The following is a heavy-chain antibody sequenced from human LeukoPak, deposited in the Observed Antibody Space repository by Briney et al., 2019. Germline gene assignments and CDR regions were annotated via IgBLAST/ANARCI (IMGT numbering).Heavy chain of an antibody. Sequence: GGSLRLSCAASGFTFSSYAMHWVRQAPGKGLEWVAVISYDGSNKYHADSVKGRFTISRDNSKNTLYLQMNSLRAEDTAVYYCARDIVAVTPYWGQGTLVTVSS. CDR3: ARDIVAVTPY. V-gene: IGHV3-30-3*01. CDR1: GFTFSSYA. J-gene: IGHJ4*02. CDR2: ISYDGSNK. D-gene: IGHD2-21*02.